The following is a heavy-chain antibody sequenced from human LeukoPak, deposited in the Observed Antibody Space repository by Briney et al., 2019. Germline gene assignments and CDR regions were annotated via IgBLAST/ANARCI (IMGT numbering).Heavy chain of an antibody. CDR3: TFNLGSGSYAFDI. CDR1: GGSISSSSYY. Sequence: SETLSLTCTVSGGSISSSSYYWGWIRQPPEKGLEWIGSIYYSGSTYYNPSLKSRVTISVDTSKNQFSLKLSSVTAADTAVYYCTFNLGSGSYAFDIWGQGTMVTVSS. CDR2: IYYSGST. D-gene: IGHD3-10*01. J-gene: IGHJ3*02. V-gene: IGHV4-39*01.